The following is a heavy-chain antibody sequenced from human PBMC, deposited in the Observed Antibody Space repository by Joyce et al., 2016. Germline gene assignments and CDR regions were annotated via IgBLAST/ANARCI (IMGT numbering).Heavy chain of an antibody. CDR2: ISSSSSTI. Sequence: EVQLVESGGGLVQPGGSLRLSCAASGFTFSSERMNWVRQGPGKGLEWGSYISSSSSTIYYADSVKGRFTISSDNAKNSLYLQMNSLRAEDTAVYYCAKADYGDKIDAFDIWGQGTMVTVSS. CDR3: AKADYGDKIDAFDI. CDR1: GFTFSSER. D-gene: IGHD4-17*01. J-gene: IGHJ3*02. V-gene: IGHV3-48*01.